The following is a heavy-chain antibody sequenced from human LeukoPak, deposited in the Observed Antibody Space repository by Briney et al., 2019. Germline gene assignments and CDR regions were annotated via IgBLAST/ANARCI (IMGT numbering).Heavy chain of an antibody. CDR3: ARELVRGIRLDY. J-gene: IGHJ4*02. Sequence: SVKVSCKASGGTFSSYAISWVRQAPGQGLEWMGGIIPIFGTANYAQKFQGRVTITADESTSTVYMELSSLRSEDTAVYYCARELVRGIRLDYWGQGTLVTVSS. V-gene: IGHV1-69*13. CDR2: IIPIFGTA. D-gene: IGHD3-10*01. CDR1: GGTFSSYA.